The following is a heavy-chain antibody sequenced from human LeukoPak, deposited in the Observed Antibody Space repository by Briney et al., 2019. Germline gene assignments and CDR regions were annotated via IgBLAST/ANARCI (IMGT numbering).Heavy chain of an antibody. CDR3: ARLWFGELFTP. CDR1: GFSLSTSGVG. J-gene: IGHJ3*01. V-gene: IGHV2-5*02. CDR2: IYWDDDK. D-gene: IGHD3-10*01. Sequence: ESGPTLVKPTQTLTLTCTFSGFSLSTSGVGVGWIRQPPGKALEWLALIYWDDDKRYSPSLKSRLTITKDTSKNQVVLTMTNMDPVNTAAYYCARLWFGELFTPWGQGTMVTVSS.